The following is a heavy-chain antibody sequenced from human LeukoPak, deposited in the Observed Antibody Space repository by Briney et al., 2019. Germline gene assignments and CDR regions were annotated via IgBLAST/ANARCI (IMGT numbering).Heavy chain of an antibody. CDR2: INPNSGGT. D-gene: IGHD5-18*01. CDR3: ARRIQLWQYYYMDV. J-gene: IGHJ6*03. CDR1: GYTFSGYH. Sequence: GASVKVSCKASGYTFSGYHMHWVRQAPGQGLDWMGWINPNSGGTNYAQKFQGRVTMTRDTSISPAYMELSRLRSDDTAVYYCARRIQLWQYYYMDVWGKGTTVTISS. V-gene: IGHV1-2*02.